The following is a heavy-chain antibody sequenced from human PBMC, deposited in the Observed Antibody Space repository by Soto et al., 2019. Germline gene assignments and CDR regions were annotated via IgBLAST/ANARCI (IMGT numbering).Heavy chain of an antibody. V-gene: IGHV4-31*03. J-gene: IGHJ6*02. D-gene: IGHD3-22*01. CDR3: ARGDYYYDSGGGRGYGMDV. CDR2: IYYSGST. CDR1: GGSISSGGYY. Sequence: QVQLQESGPGLVKPSQTLSLTCTVSGGSISSGGYYWSWIRQHPGKGLEWIGYIYYSGSTYYNPAIKSRVTIAVDTSKNQFSLKLSSVTAADTAVYYCARGDYYYDSGGGRGYGMDVWGQGTTVTVSS.